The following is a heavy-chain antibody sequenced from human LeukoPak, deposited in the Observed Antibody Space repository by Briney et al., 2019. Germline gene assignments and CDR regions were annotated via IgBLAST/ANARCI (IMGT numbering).Heavy chain of an antibody. CDR2: IKEDGSEK. CDR3: ARIYLKVASAS. J-gene: IGHJ5*02. V-gene: IGHV3-7*01. Sequence: GGSLRLSCAASGFTFTSYWMSWVRQAPGKGLEWVANIKEDGSEKYYVDSVKGRFTISRDNAKNSVSLLMNSPRAEDTAVYYCARIYLKVASASWGQGTLVTVSS. D-gene: IGHD5-12*01. CDR1: GFTFTSYW.